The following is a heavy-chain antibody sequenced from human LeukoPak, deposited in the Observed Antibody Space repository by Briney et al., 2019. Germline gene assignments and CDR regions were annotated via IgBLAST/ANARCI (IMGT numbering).Heavy chain of an antibody. J-gene: IGHJ4*02. CDR2: IWSDKSNK. Sequence: GGSLRLSCAASGFIFNHHAMHWVRQAPGKGLEWVAVIWSDKSNKFYADSVRGRFTISRDDSRKTVYLQMERMTVEDTAIYYCAKDAQRGFDYSNSLEYWGQGALVTAAS. D-gene: IGHD4-11*01. CDR3: AKDAQRGFDYSNSLEY. CDR1: GFIFNHHA. V-gene: IGHV3-33*06.